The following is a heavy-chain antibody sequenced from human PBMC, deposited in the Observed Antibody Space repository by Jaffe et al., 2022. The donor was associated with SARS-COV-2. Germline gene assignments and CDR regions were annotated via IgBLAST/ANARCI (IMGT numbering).Heavy chain of an antibody. Sequence: QLQLQESGPGLVKPSETLSLTCTVSGGSISSSIYYWGWIRQPPGEGLEYIGNIYYNGGTYYNPSLKSRVTIFVDTSKNQFSVKLGSVTAADTAVYYCARIYYYGSGSYLWYFDLWGRGTLVTVSS. CDR2: IYYNGGT. CDR3: ARIYYYGSGSYLWYFDL. V-gene: IGHV4-39*01. D-gene: IGHD3-10*01. J-gene: IGHJ2*01. CDR1: GGSISSSIYY.